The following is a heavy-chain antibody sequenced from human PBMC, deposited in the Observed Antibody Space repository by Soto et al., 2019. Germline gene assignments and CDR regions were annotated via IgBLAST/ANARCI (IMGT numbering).Heavy chain of an antibody. D-gene: IGHD3-3*02. CDR2: IMPIFRTA. Sequence: QVQVEQSGAEVKKPGSSVKVSCKASGGTFSTAAISWVRQAHGQGLEWMGGIMPIFRTADYAQKFQGRVTITADESTSTAYLELRSLSSEDTAIYYCARDQDRPQLGGNYYYIMDVWGQGTTVTVSS. J-gene: IGHJ6*02. CDR3: ARDQDRPQLGGNYYYIMDV. V-gene: IGHV1-69*12. CDR1: GGTFSTAA.